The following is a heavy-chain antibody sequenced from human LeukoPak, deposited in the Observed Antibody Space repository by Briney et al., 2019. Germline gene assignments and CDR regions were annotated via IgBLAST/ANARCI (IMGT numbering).Heavy chain of an antibody. J-gene: IGHJ4*02. D-gene: IGHD6-19*01. CDR3: ARDPAPEYSSGWYYFDY. CDR1: GFTFSSYG. V-gene: IGHV3-30*03. CDR2: ISYDGSNK. Sequence: GGSLRLSCAASGFTFSSYGMHWVRQAPGKGLEWVAVISYDGSNKYYADSVKGRFTISRDNSKNTLYLQMNSLRAEDTAVYYCARDPAPEYSSGWYYFDYWGQGTLVTVSS.